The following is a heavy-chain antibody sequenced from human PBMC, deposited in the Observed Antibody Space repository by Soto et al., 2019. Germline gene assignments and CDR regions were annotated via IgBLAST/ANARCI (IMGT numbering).Heavy chain of an antibody. CDR3: ARDSSGYYSLNWFDP. V-gene: IGHV3-30-3*01. CDR1: GFTFSSYA. D-gene: IGHD3-22*01. J-gene: IGHJ5*02. Sequence: GGSLRLSCAASGFTFSSYAMHWVRQAPGKGLEWVAVISYDGSNKYYADSVKGRFTISRDNAKNSLYLQMNSLRAEDTAVYYCARDSSGYYSLNWFDPWGQGTLVTVSS. CDR2: ISYDGSNK.